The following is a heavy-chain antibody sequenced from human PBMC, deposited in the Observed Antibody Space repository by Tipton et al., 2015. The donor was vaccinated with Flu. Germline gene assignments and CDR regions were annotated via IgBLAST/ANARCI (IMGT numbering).Heavy chain of an antibody. CDR3: ARTGYSSSWLYFQH. CDR2: INHSGST. V-gene: IGHV4-34*01. J-gene: IGHJ1*01. D-gene: IGHD6-13*01. CDR1: GGSFSGYY. Sequence: TLSLTCAVYGGSFSGYYWSWIRQPPGKGLEWIGEINHSGSTNYNPSLKSRATISVDTSKNQFSLKLSSVTAADTAVYYCARTGYSSSWLYFQHWGQGTLVTVSS.